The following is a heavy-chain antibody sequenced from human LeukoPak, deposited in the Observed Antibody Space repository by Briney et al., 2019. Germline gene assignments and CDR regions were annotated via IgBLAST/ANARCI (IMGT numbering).Heavy chain of an antibody. J-gene: IGHJ5*02. D-gene: IGHD6-13*01. CDR1: GFTVSNNY. CDR2: MYAGGWT. CDR3: ARHPYNSSWSCFHP. Sequence: GGSLRLSCAASGFTVSNNYMSWVRQAPGKGLEWVSIMYAGGWTKYADSVKRRFTISRDDSKNTLYLQMNSLRLDDTAVYYCARHPYNSSWSCFHPWGQGTLV. V-gene: IGHV3-66*02.